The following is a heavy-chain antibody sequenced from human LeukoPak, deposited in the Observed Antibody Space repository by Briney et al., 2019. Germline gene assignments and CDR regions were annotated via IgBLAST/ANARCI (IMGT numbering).Heavy chain of an antibody. CDR2: INAGNGNT. CDR3: ATSSTGQLLMSY. Sequence: GASVKVSCKASGYTFTSYAMHWVRQAPGQRLEWMGWINAGNGNTKYSQEFQGRVTITRDTSASTAYMELSSLTSEDTSVYYCATSSTGQLLMSYWGQGTLVTVSS. CDR1: GYTFTSYA. V-gene: IGHV1-3*03. D-gene: IGHD4-17*01. J-gene: IGHJ4*02.